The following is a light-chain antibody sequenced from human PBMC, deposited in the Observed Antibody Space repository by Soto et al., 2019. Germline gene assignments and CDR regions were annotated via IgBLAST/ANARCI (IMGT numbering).Light chain of an antibody. Sequence: DIQMTQSPSSLSASVGDRVTITCRASQSISNYLHWYQQRPGKAPKLLIFAASTLHSGVPSRFSGSGSGTDFTLVITSLQPEDFATYYCQQSYSNLRTFGQGTKVELK. CDR1: QSISNY. CDR2: AAS. V-gene: IGKV1-39*01. J-gene: IGKJ1*01. CDR3: QQSYSNLRT.